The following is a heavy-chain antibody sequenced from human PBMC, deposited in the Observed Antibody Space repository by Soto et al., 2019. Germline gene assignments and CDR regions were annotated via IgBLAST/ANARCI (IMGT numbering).Heavy chain of an antibody. CDR3: ATLFTTIAAADFDY. D-gene: IGHD6-13*01. Sequence: GASVKVSCKASGGTFSSYAISWVRQAPGQGLEWMGGIIPIFGTANYAQKFQGRVTITADESTSTAYMELSSLRSEDTAVYYCATLFTTIAAADFDYWGQGTLVTVS. V-gene: IGHV1-69*13. CDR1: GGTFSSYA. CDR2: IIPIFGTA. J-gene: IGHJ4*02.